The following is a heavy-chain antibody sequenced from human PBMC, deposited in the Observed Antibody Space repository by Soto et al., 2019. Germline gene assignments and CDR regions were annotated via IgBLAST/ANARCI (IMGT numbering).Heavy chain of an antibody. J-gene: IGHJ5*02. D-gene: IGHD6-19*01. CDR1: GFTFSSYG. V-gene: IGHV3-30*18. Sequence: QVQLVESGGGVVQPGRSLRLSCAASGFTFSSYGMHWVRQAPGKGLEWVAVISYDGSNKYYGDSVKGRFTISRDNSKNTLYLQMNSLRAEDTAVYYCAKDLSIAVAGTIPWFDPWGQGTLVTVSS. CDR2: ISYDGSNK. CDR3: AKDLSIAVAGTIPWFDP.